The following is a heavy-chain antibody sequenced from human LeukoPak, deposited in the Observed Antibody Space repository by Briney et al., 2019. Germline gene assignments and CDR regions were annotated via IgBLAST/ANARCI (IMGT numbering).Heavy chain of an antibody. CDR3: ARIPRGDYGGIRY. J-gene: IGHJ4*02. Sequence: SETLSLTCAVYGGSFSGYYWSWIRQPPGKGLEWIGEINHSGSTNYNPSLKSRVTISVDTSKNQFSLKLSSVTAADTAVYYCARIPRGDYGGIRYWGQGTLVTVSS. V-gene: IGHV4-34*01. D-gene: IGHD4-17*01. CDR1: GGSFSGYY. CDR2: INHSGST.